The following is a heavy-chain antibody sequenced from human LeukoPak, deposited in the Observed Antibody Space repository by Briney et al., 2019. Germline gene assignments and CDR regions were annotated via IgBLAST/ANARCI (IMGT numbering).Heavy chain of an antibody. D-gene: IGHD6-13*01. V-gene: IGHV4-59*01. Sequence: SETLSLTCTVSGGSISSYYWSWLRQPPGKGLEWTGYIYYSGSTNYNPSLKSRVTISVDTSKNQFSPKLSSVTAADTAVYYCARDYWGSSWYGGAFDIWGQGTMVTVSS. CDR3: ARDYWGSSWYGGAFDI. J-gene: IGHJ3*02. CDR1: GGSISSYY. CDR2: IYYSGST.